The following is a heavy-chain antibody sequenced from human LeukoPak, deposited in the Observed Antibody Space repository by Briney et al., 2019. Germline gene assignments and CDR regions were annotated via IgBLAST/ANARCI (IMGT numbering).Heavy chain of an antibody. CDR3: ARGRTVDY. CDR1: GGSFSGYH. J-gene: IGHJ4*02. V-gene: IGHV4-34*01. Sequence: SETLSLTCAVYGGSFSGYHWSWIRQPPGKGLEWIGEINHSGSTNYNPSLKSRVTISVDTSKNQFSLKLSSVTAADTAVYYRARGRTVDYWGQGTLVTVSS. CDR2: INHSGST. D-gene: IGHD1-1*01.